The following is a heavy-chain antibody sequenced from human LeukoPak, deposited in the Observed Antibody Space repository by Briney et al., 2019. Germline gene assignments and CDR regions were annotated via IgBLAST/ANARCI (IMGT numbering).Heavy chain of an antibody. CDR2: ISAYNGNT. CDR1: GYTFINYG. V-gene: IGHV1-18*01. D-gene: IGHD3-10*01. J-gene: IGHJ5*02. CDR3: ARVSGVYWFDP. Sequence: ASVKVSCKASGYTFINYGITWVRQAPGQGLEWMGWISAYNGNTNYAQKLQGRVTMTTDTSTSTAYMELRSLRSDDTAVYYCARVSGVYWFDPWGQGTLVTVSS.